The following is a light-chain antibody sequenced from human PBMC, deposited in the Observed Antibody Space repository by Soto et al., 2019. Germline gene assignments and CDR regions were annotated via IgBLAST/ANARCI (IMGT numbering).Light chain of an antibody. Sequence: EIVLTQSPGTLSLSPGERATLSCRASQSVSSNYLAWYQQKPGQAPRLLIYGASSRATGIPDRFSGSGSGTDFSLTIRRLEPEDFAVYYCQQYGSSLTWTFGQGTKVEIK. CDR1: QSVSSNY. CDR2: GAS. V-gene: IGKV3-20*01. J-gene: IGKJ1*01. CDR3: QQYGSSLTWT.